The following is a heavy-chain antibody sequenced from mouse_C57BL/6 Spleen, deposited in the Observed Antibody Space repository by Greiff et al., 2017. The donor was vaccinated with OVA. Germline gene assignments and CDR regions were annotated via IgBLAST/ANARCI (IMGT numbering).Heavy chain of an antibody. CDR3: AQTAQATFSYAY. Sequence: EVQLQQSGPELVKPGASVKMSCKASGYTFTDYNMHWVKQSHGKSLEWIGYINPNNGGTSYNQKFKGKATLTVNKSYSTAYMELRCLTSEDSAVYYSAQTAQATFSYAYWGQGTLVTVSA. D-gene: IGHD3-2*02. V-gene: IGHV1-22*01. CDR1: GYTFTDYN. CDR2: INPNNGGT. J-gene: IGHJ3*01.